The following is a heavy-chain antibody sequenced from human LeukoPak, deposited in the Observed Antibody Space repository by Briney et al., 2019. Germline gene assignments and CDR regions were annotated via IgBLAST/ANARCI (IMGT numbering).Heavy chain of an antibody. CDR2: ISSSSSAI. CDR1: GFTFSSYS. CDR3: AKLTRAQTYNWNYDYFDY. Sequence: PGGSLRLFCAASGFTFSSYSMKWVRQAPGKGLEWVSYISSSSSAIYYADSVKGRFTISRDNSKNTLYLQMNSLRAEDTAVYYCAKLTRAQTYNWNYDYFDYWGQGTLVTVSS. J-gene: IGHJ4*02. D-gene: IGHD1-7*01. V-gene: IGHV3-48*01.